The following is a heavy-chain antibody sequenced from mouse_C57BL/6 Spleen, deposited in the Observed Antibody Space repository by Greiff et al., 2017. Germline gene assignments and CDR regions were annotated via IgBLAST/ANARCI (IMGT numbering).Heavy chain of an antibody. Sequence: VQRVESGAELAKPGASVKLSCKASGYTFTSYWMHWVKQRPGQGLEWIGYINPSSGYTKYNQKFKDKATLTADKSSSTAYMQLSSLTYEDSAVYYCAPYYYGSSSGWGQGTTLTVSA. J-gene: IGHJ2*01. CDR1: GYTFTSYW. CDR2: INPSSGYT. D-gene: IGHD1-1*01. V-gene: IGHV1-7*01. CDR3: APYYYGSSSG.